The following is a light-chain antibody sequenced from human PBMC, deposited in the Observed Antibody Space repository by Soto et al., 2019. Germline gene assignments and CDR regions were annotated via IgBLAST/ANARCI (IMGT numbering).Light chain of an antibody. CDR2: EVS. CDR3: SSYTNSSPVV. Sequence: QSALTQPASVSGSPGQSITISCTGTSSDVGGYNYVSWYQQHPGKAPKLMIYEVSNRPSGVSNRFSGSKSGNTASLTISGLQDEDEADYYCSSYTNSSPVVFGGGTKLTVL. V-gene: IGLV2-14*01. J-gene: IGLJ2*01. CDR1: SSDVGGYNY.